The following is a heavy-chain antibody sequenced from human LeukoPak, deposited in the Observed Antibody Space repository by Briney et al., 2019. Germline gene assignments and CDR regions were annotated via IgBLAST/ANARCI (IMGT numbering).Heavy chain of an antibody. CDR3: ARGLGCSGGSCSYSFDY. V-gene: IGHV5-51*01. D-gene: IGHD2-15*01. J-gene: IGHJ4*02. CDR2: IYPGDSDT. Sequence: GESLKISCKGSRHSFTSYWIGWVRQMPGKGLEWMGIIYPGDSDTRYSPSFQGQVTISADKSISTAYLQWSSLKASDTAMYYCARGLGCSGGSCSYSFDYWGQGTLVTVSS. CDR1: RHSFTSYW.